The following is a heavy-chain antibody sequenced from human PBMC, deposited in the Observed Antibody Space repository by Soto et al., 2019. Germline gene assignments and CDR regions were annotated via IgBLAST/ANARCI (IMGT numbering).Heavy chain of an antibody. CDR2: ISYDGSNK. V-gene: IGHV3-30-3*01. J-gene: IGHJ4*02. CDR3: AILLLDQFDY. Sequence: QVQLVESGGGVVQPGRSLRLSCAASGFTFSSYAMHWVRQAPGKGLEWVAVISYDGSNKYYADSVKGRFTISRDNSKNTLYLQMNRLRAEDTAVYYCAILLLDQFDYWGQGTLVTVSS. CDR1: GFTFSSYA. D-gene: IGHD1-1*01.